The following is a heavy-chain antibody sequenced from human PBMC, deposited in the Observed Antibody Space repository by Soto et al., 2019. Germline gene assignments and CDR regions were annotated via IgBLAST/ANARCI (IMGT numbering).Heavy chain of an antibody. Sequence: TLSLTCAIYGGSFNGYYWSWIRQHPGKGLEWIGYIYYSGSTYYNPSLKSRVTISVDTSKNQFSLKLSSVTAADTAVYYCARSIDSWGQGTLVTVSS. CDR2: IYYSGST. V-gene: IGHV4-31*11. CDR1: GGSFNGYY. J-gene: IGHJ5*01. CDR3: ARSIDS.